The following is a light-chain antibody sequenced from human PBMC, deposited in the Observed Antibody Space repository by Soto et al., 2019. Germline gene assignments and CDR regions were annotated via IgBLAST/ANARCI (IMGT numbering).Light chain of an antibody. V-gene: IGKV3D-15*01. CDR1: QSVSSN. J-gene: IGKJ4*01. CDR3: QQYNDCPVT. CDR2: DIS. Sequence: EIVMTQSPATLSVSPGERATLSCRAIQSVSSNLAWYQQKPGQAPSLLIYDISARATGIPTRFSGSGSGTEFTLNISSLQSEDFAVYYCQQYNDCPVTFXGGTELDIK.